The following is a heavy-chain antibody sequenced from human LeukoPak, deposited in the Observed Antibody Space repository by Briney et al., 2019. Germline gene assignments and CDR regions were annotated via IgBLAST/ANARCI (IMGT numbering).Heavy chain of an antibody. CDR1: GASISTSY. V-gene: IGHV4-59*01. CDR2: IYYSRSS. D-gene: IGHD3-22*01. J-gene: IGHJ4*02. CDR3: AREDYYDSSGYSEAY. Sequence: PSETLSLTCTVSGASISTSYWSWIRQPPGKGLEWIGFIYYSRSSNYNLALKSRVTMSVDPSKNQFSLKLTSVTAADTAMYYCAREDYYDSSGYSEAYWGQGTLVTVSS.